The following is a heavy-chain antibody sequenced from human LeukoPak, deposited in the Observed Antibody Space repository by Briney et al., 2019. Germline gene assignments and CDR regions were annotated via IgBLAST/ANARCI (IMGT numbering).Heavy chain of an antibody. D-gene: IGHD6-19*01. J-gene: IGHJ4*02. V-gene: IGHV4-59*01. Sequence: SETLSLTCTVSGGSISSYYWSWIRQPPGEGLEWIGYIYYSGSTNYNPSLKSRVTISVDTSKNQFSLKLSSVTAADTAVYYCARVRFRSGWRPPYYFDYWGQGTLVTVSS. CDR3: ARVRFRSGWRPPYYFDY. CDR1: GGSISSYY. CDR2: IYYSGST.